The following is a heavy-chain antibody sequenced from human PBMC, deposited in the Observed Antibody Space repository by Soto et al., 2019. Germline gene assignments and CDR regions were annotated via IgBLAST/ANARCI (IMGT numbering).Heavy chain of an antibody. CDR2: MSGSGGST. CDR1: GFTFSSYA. CDR3: ARAFWAVAGTRYFDY. J-gene: IGHJ4*02. Sequence: PGESLKISCAASGFTFSSYAMSWVRQAPGKGLEWVSVMSGSGGSTYYADSVKGRFTISRDNSENTLYLEMTSLRADDTAVYYCARAFWAVAGTRYFDYWGPGTLVTVSS. V-gene: IGHV3-23*01. D-gene: IGHD6-19*01.